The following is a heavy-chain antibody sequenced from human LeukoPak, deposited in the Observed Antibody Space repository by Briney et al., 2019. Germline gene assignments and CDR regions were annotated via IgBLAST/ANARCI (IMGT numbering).Heavy chain of an antibody. V-gene: IGHV3-74*01. D-gene: IGHD5-24*01. CDR3: ARSRDGYNFFDY. Sequence: GGSLRLSCAASGFXFSSYWIHWVRQAPGKGLVWVSRINSDGSSTSYADSVKGRFTISRDNAKNTLYLQMNSLRAEDTAVYYCARSRDGYNFFDYWGQGTLVTVSS. CDR1: GFXFSSYW. CDR2: INSDGSST. J-gene: IGHJ4*02.